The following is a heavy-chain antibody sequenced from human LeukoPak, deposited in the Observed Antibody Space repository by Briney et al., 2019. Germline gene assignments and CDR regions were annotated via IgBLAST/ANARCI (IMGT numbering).Heavy chain of an antibody. CDR3: ARDGWATIFGVVIPGWFDP. D-gene: IGHD3-3*01. CDR1: GGSISSYY. Sequence: SETLSLTCTVSGGSISSYYWSWILQPPGKGLEWIGYIYYSGSTNYNPSLKSRVTISVVTSKNQFSLRLSSVTAADTAVYYCARDGWATIFGVVIPGWFDPWGQGTLVTVSS. J-gene: IGHJ5*02. V-gene: IGHV4-59*12. CDR2: IYYSGST.